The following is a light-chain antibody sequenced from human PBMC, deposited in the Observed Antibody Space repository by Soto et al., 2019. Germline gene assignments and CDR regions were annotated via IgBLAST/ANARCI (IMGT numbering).Light chain of an antibody. CDR3: HVWDSDRDHPV. CDR2: YEI. CDR1: NIGSKS. V-gene: IGLV3-21*04. Sequence: SSELTQPPSGSLAPGKTASITCGGNNIGSKSVHWYQQKSGQAPVLVIYYEIDRPSGIPERFSGSNSGSTATLTISRVEAGDEAYYYCHVWDSDRDHPVFGGGTQLTLL. J-gene: IGLJ2*01.